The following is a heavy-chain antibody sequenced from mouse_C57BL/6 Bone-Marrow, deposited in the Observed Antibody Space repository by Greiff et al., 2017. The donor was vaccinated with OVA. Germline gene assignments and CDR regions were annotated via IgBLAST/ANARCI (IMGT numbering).Heavy chain of an antibody. CDR3: ARERITTPLDY. CDR2: INPYNGGT. Sequence: VQLQQSGPVLVKPGASVKMSCKASGYTFTDYYMNWVKQSHGKSLEWIGVINPYNGGTSYNQKFKGKATLTVDKSSSTAYMELNSLTSEDSAVYYCARERITTPLDYWGQGTTLTVSS. V-gene: IGHV1-19*01. CDR1: GYTFTDYY. D-gene: IGHD1-1*01. J-gene: IGHJ2*01.